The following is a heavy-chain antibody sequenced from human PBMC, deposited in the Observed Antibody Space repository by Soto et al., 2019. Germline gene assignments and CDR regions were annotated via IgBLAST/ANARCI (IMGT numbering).Heavy chain of an antibody. Sequence: ASVKVSCKASGGSFSNFGISWVRQAPGQGLEWMGGIVPVFGRPNYAQRFRGRLTITADESTSTGYMELISLRSDDTAVYYCARGGSGYNFWGQGTQVTVSS. CDR2: IVPVFGRP. CDR3: ARGGSGYNF. D-gene: IGHD5-12*01. V-gene: IGHV1-69*13. J-gene: IGHJ4*02. CDR1: GGSFSNFG.